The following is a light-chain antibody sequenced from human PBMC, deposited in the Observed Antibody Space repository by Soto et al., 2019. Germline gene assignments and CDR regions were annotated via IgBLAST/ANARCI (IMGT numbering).Light chain of an antibody. V-gene: IGLV2-11*01. J-gene: IGLJ3*02. CDR3: CSYAGSYSWV. CDR2: DIA. Sequence: QSALTQPRSVSGSPGQSVTISCTGTSSNVGGYYYVSWYQQHPGMAPQLIIYDIAKRPSGVPDRFSGSKSGNTASLTISVLQAEDEADYYCCSYAGSYSWVFGEGTKVTVL. CDR1: SSNVGGYYY.